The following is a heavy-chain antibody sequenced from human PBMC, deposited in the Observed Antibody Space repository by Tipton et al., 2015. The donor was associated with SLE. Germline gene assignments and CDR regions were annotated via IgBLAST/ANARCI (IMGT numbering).Heavy chain of an antibody. D-gene: IGHD3-10*01. J-gene: IGHJ4*02. CDR1: GFTFSSYA. V-gene: IGHV3-23*01. CDR2: ISGSGGST. Sequence: GSLRLSCAASGFTFSSYAMSWVRQAPGRGLEWVSAISGSGGSTYYADSVKGRFTISRDNSKNTLYLQMNSLRAEDTAVYYCANRATYYYGSGSSPGGYWGQGTLVTVSS. CDR3: ANRATYYYGSGSSPGGY.